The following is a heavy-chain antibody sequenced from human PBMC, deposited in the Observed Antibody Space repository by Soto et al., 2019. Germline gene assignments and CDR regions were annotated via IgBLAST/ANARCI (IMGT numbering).Heavy chain of an antibody. J-gene: IGHJ5*02. CDR1: GGTFSSYA. Sequence: ASVKVFCKASGGTFSSYAISWVRQAPGQGLEWMGGIIPIFGTANYAQKFQGRVTITADESTSTAYMELSSLRSEDTAVYYCARDSDIVVVVAATPSGWFDPWGQGTPVTVSS. D-gene: IGHD2-15*01. CDR3: ARDSDIVVVVAATPSGWFDP. CDR2: IIPIFGTA. V-gene: IGHV1-69*13.